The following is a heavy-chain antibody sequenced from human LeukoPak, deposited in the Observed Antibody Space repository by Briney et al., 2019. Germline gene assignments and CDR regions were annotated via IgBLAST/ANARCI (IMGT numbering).Heavy chain of an antibody. CDR1: GYTFTSYG. V-gene: IGHV1-18*01. CDR2: ISAYNGNT. CDR3: ARSEWSPSLIGEFDY. J-gene: IGHJ4*02. D-gene: IGHD3-3*01. Sequence: ASVEVSCKASGYTFTSYGINWVRQAPGQGLEWMGWISAYNGNTNYAQKLQGRVTMTTDTSTSTAYMELRSLRSDDTAVYYCARSEWSPSLIGEFDYWGQGTLVTVSS.